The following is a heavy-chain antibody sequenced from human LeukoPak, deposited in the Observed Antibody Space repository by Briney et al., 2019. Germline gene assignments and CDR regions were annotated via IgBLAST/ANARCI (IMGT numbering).Heavy chain of an antibody. V-gene: IGHV2-70*04. J-gene: IGHJ4*02. CDR2: IDWDDDK. CDR1: GFSLSTSGMR. Sequence: ESGPALVKPTQTLTLTCTFSGFSLSTSGMRVSWIRQPPGKALEWLARIDWDDDKFYSTSLKTRLTTSKDTSKNQVVLTMTNMDPVDTAIYYCARRTSSSFYFDYWGQGTLVTVSS. D-gene: IGHD6-6*01. CDR3: ARRTSSSFYFDY.